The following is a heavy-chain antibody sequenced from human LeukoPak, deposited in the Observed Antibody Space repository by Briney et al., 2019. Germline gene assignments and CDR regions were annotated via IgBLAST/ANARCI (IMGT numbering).Heavy chain of an antibody. CDR2: ISYDGSNK. CDR3: ARDRYYDFWSGYYTGYFDY. Sequence: GGSLRLSCAASGFTFSSYAMHWVRQAPGKGLEWVAVISYDGSNKYYADSVKGRFTISRDNSKNTLYLQMNSLRAEDTAVYYCARDRYYDFWSGYYTGYFDYWGQGTLVTVSS. V-gene: IGHV3-30-3*01. D-gene: IGHD3-3*01. J-gene: IGHJ4*02. CDR1: GFTFSSYA.